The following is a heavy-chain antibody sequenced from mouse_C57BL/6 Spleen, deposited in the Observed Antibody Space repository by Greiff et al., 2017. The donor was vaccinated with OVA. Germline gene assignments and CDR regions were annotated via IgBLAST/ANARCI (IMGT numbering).Heavy chain of an antibody. CDR2: ISYDGSN. D-gene: IGHD1-1*01. Sequence: EVKLQESGPGLVKPSQSLSLTCSVTGYSITSGYYWNWIRQFPGNKLEWMGYISYDGSNNYNPSLKNRISITRDTSKNQFFLKLNSVTTEDTATYYCARDLPYGSQVPFDYWGQGTTLTVSS. CDR3: ARDLPYGSQVPFDY. CDR1: GYSITSGYY. V-gene: IGHV3-6*01. J-gene: IGHJ2*01.